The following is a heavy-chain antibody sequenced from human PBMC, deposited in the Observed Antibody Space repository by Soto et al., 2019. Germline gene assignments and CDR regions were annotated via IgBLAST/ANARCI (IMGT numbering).Heavy chain of an antibody. CDR3: AKDGSSVTYYHYMDV. CDR1: GFTFSSYA. V-gene: IGHV3-23*01. J-gene: IGHJ6*03. D-gene: IGHD3-10*01. Sequence: PGGSLRLSCAASGFTFSSYAMSWVRQAPGKGLEWVSAISGSGDSTYYADSVKGRFTISRDNSKNTLYLQMNSLRAEDTAVYYYAKDGSSVTYYHYMDVWAKGTTVTVSS. CDR2: ISGSGDST.